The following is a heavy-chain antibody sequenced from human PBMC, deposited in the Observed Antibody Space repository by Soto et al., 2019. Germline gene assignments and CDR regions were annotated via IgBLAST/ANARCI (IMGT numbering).Heavy chain of an antibody. CDR3: AKDRGGTVTVSFDY. J-gene: IGHJ4*02. Sequence: GGSLRLSCAASGFTFDDYAMHWVRQAPGKGLEWVSGISWNSGSIGYADSVKGRFTISRDNAKNSLYLQMNSLRAEDTALYYCAKDRGGTVTVSFDYWGQGTLVTVSS. CDR1: GFTFDDYA. D-gene: IGHD4-17*01. CDR2: ISWNSGSI. V-gene: IGHV3-9*01.